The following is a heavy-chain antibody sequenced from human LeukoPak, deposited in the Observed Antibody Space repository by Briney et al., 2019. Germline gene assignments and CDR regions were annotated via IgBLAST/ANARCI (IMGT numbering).Heavy chain of an antibody. D-gene: IGHD3-16*02. V-gene: IGHV4-30-2*01. Sequence: SQTLSLTCAVSGGSISSGGYSWSWIRRPPGKGLEWIGYIYHSGSTYYNPSLKSRVTISVDRSKNQFSLKLSSVTAADTAVYYCAREEIYVWGSYRYYYYMDAWGKGTTVTVSS. CDR1: GGSISSGGYS. CDR3: AREEIYVWGSYRYYYYMDA. CDR2: IYHSGST. J-gene: IGHJ6*03.